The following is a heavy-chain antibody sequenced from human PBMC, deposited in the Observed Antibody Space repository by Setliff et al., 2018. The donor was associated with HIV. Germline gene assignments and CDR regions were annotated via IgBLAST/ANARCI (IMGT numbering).Heavy chain of an antibody. V-gene: IGHV4-39*01. Sequence: SETLSLTCAVSGGSISSRSHYWGWIRQPPGKGLEWIGSVSNSGSTYYNSSLQSRVTISVDTSKNQFSLKVNSVTAADTAVYYCARHHYSNWFDPWGQGTLVTVSS. D-gene: IGHD2-15*01. J-gene: IGHJ5*02. CDR2: VSNSGST. CDR1: GGSISSRSHY. CDR3: ARHHYSNWFDP.